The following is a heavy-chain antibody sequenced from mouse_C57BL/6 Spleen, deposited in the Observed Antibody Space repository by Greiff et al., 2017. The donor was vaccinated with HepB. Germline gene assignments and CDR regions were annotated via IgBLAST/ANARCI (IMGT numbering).Heavy chain of an antibody. J-gene: IGHJ4*01. V-gene: IGHV1-55*01. Sequence: QVQLQQPGAELVKPGASVKMSCKASGYTFTSYWITWVKQRPGQGLEWIGDIYPGSGSTNYNEKFKSKATLTVDTSSSTAYMQLSSLTSEDSAVYYCARARGEGDYDEEDAMDYWGQGTSVTVSS. D-gene: IGHD2-4*01. CDR2: IYPGSGST. CDR1: GYTFTSYW. CDR3: ARARGEGDYDEEDAMDY.